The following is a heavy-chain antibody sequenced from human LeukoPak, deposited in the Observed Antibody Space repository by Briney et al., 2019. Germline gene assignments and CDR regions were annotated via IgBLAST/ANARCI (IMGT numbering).Heavy chain of an antibody. CDR2: ISGSGGGT. Sequence: GGCVRLSCSASGFTFSSYVMSWARQAPGKGLEWVSTISGSGGGTYYGDSVKGRFTISRDNSKNTLYLQMNNLRAEDTAAYYCANGLAGYYVSSSWGEGTVDTVSS. J-gene: IGHJ1*01. D-gene: IGHD3-10*02. CDR1: GFTFSSYV. CDR3: ANGLAGYYVSSS. V-gene: IGHV3-23*01.